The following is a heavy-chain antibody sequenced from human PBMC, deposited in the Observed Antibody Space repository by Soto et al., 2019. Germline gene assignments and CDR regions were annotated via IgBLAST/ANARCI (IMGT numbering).Heavy chain of an antibody. CDR1: GFTFSSYS. Sequence: GGSLRLSCAASGFTFSSYSMNWVRQAPGKGLEWVSSISSSSSYIYYADSVKGRFTISRDNAKNSLYLQMNSLRAEDTAVYYCAREPYVDSSRYYSNWFDPWGQGTLVTVSS. D-gene: IGHD3-22*01. CDR3: AREPYVDSSRYYSNWFDP. J-gene: IGHJ5*02. CDR2: ISSSSSYI. V-gene: IGHV3-21*01.